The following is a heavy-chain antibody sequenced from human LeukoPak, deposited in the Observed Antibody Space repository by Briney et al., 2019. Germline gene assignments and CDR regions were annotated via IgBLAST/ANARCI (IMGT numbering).Heavy chain of an antibody. CDR2: IIPIFGTA. D-gene: IGHD2/OR15-2a*01. J-gene: IGHJ5*02. CDR1: GGTFSSYA. Sequence: SVKVSCKASGGTFSSYAISWVRQATGQGLEWMGGIIPIFGTANYAQKFQGRVTITADESTSTAYMELSSLRSEDTAVYYCASSDEYPGFWFDPWGQGTLVTVSS. CDR3: ASSDEYPGFWFDP. V-gene: IGHV1-69*13.